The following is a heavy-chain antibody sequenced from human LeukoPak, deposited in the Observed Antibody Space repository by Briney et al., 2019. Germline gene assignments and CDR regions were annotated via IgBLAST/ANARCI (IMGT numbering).Heavy chain of an antibody. J-gene: IGHJ6*02. CDR2: ISSSSSTI. CDR3: AKDLNSGSSYRYYYYGMDV. V-gene: IGHV3-48*01. Sequence: GGSLRLSCAASGFTFSSYSMNWVRQAPGKGLEWVSYISSSSSTIYYADSVKGRFTISRDNSKNTLYLQMNSLRAEDTAVYYCAKDLNSGSSYRYYYYGMDVWGQGTTVTVSS. D-gene: IGHD1-26*01. CDR1: GFTFSSYS.